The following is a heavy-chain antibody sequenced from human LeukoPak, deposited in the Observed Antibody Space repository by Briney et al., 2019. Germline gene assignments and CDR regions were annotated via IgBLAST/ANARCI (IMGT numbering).Heavy chain of an antibody. J-gene: IGHJ4*02. D-gene: IGHD2-15*01. Sequence: SETLSLTCTVSGGSLSSGSYYWSWIRQPAGKGLEWIGRIYTSGSTNYNPSLKSRVTISVDTSKNQFSLKLSSVTAADTAVYYCARATYSANRFDYWGQGTLVTVSS. CDR1: GGSLSSGSYY. CDR2: IYTSGST. V-gene: IGHV4-61*02. CDR3: ARATYSANRFDY.